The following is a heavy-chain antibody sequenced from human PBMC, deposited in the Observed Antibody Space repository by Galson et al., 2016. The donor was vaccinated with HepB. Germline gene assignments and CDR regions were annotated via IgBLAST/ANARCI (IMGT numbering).Heavy chain of an antibody. D-gene: IGHD6-13*01. V-gene: IGHV1-69*13. CDR1: GDSFSSYA. CDR3: ARGSSSRGLGMYV. Sequence: SVKASCKASGDSFSSYAFSWVRQAPGQGLEWMGGIVPIFATKNSAQKFQDRLTITADESTNTAYMALSSLRSEDTAVYYCARGSSSRGLGMYVWGQGTTVTVSS. J-gene: IGHJ6*02. CDR2: IVPIFATK.